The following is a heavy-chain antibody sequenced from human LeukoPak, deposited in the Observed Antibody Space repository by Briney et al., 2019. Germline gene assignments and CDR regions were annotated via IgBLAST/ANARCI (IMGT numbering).Heavy chain of an antibody. V-gene: IGHV3-48*01. CDR2: ISTSSHTI. J-gene: IGHJ4*02. CDR1: GFTFSSYS. D-gene: IGHD5-18*01. Sequence: GGSLRLSCAASGFTFSSYSMNWVRQAPGKGLEWVSYISTSSHTIYYADSVKGRFTISRDNAKNTLYLQMNSLRAEDTAVYYCAKETWIQLWSDFDYWGQGTLVTVSS. CDR3: AKETWIQLWSDFDY.